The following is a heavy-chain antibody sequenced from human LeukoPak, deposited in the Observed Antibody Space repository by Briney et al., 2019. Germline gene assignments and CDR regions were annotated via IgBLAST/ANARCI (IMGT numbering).Heavy chain of an antibody. CDR2: INYSGST. V-gene: IGHV4-59*08. J-gene: IGHJ5*02. CDR3: ARHRPGERRFDP. Sequence: SETLSLTCAVSGGSIRNDYWSWIRQPPGKGLEWIAYINYSGSTSYNPSLESRVTISVDTSKNLFSLKFTSVTAADTAVYYCARHRPGERRFDPWGLGTLVTVSS. D-gene: IGHD3-16*01. CDR1: GGSIRNDY.